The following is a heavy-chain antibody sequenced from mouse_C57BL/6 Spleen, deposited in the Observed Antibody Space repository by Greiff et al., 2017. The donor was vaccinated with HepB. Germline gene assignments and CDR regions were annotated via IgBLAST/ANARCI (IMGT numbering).Heavy chain of an antibody. Sequence: DVMLVESGGGLVKPGGSLKLSCAASGFTFSDYGMHWVRQAPEKGLEWVAYISSGSSTTYYADTVKGRFTISRDNAKNTLFLQMTSLRSEDTAMYYCARDSSGYGGWFAYWGQGTLVTVSA. CDR3: ARDSSGYGGWFAY. D-gene: IGHD3-2*02. CDR2: ISSGSSTT. J-gene: IGHJ3*01. CDR1: GFTFSDYG. V-gene: IGHV5-17*01.